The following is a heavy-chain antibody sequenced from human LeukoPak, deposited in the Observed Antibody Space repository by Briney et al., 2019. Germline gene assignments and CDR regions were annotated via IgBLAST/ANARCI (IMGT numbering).Heavy chain of an antibody. V-gene: IGHV3-7*01. CDR3: TRDRRWQQFDY. CDR1: AFTFSDYW. CDR2: IKEDGSEK. Sequence: GGSLRLSCAASAFTFSDYWMTWVRQAPGEGLERVANIKEDGSEKYYVDSVKGRFTISRDNAKNSLYLQMSSLRDDDTAVYYCTRDRRWQQFDYWGQGTLVTVS. J-gene: IGHJ4*02. D-gene: IGHD5-24*01.